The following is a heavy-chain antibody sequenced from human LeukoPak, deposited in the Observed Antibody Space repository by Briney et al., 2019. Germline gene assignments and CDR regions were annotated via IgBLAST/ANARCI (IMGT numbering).Heavy chain of an antibody. CDR2: IFHSGST. J-gene: IGHJ4*02. CDR1: GGSISSDY. D-gene: IGHD3/OR15-3a*01. CDR3: ARGDPGLVMGLFHY. Sequence: SETLSLTCTVSGGSISSDYWSWIRQSPGKGLEWIGYIFHSGSTNYNPSLKSRVTISLDTSKNQFSLKLTSVTAADTAVYYCARGDPGLVMGLFHYWGQGTLVTVSS. V-gene: IGHV4-59*08.